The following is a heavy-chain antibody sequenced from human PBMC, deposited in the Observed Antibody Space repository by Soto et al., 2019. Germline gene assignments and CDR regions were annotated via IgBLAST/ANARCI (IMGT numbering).Heavy chain of an antibody. D-gene: IGHD4-17*01. V-gene: IGHV1-24*01. CDR3: ASAKLQSPPTVKHYYYSYGMDV. J-gene: IGHJ6*02. CDR1: GDNLSALS. CDR2: FHPEDAET. Sequence: DSAKVSCKASGDNLSALSMHWVRHAPAKGLEWMGGFHPEDAETIYAQKFQGRVTMTQDTSTDTAYMELSSLRSEDTAVYYCASAKLQSPPTVKHYYYSYGMDVWGQGATVTVAS.